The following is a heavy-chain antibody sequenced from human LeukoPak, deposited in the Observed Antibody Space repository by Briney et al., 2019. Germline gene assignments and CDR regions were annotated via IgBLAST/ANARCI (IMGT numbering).Heavy chain of an antibody. Sequence: SETLSLTCAVYGGSFSGYYWSWIRQPPGKGLEWIGEINHSGSTNYNPSLKSRVTISVDTSKNQFSLKLSSVTAADTAVYYCARGGGSSWYTRAFDYWGQGTLVTVSS. CDR3: ARGGGSSWYTRAFDY. CDR2: INHSGST. D-gene: IGHD6-13*01. CDR1: GGSFSGYY. J-gene: IGHJ4*02. V-gene: IGHV4-34*01.